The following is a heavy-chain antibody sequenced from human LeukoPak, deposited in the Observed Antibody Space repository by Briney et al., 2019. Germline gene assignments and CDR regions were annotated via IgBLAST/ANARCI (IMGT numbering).Heavy chain of an antibody. J-gene: IGHJ4*02. CDR1: GFTSSSYA. CDR2: VSGSGDRM. CDR3: ARGRIVGSAWTPFDY. Sequence: GGSLRLSCAASGFTSSSYALNWVRQAPGKGLEWVATVSGSGDRMYHADSVKGRFTISRDNSKNTLYLQMNSLRAEDTAVYYCARGRIVGSAWTPFDYWGQGTLVTVSS. D-gene: IGHD6-19*01. V-gene: IGHV3-23*01.